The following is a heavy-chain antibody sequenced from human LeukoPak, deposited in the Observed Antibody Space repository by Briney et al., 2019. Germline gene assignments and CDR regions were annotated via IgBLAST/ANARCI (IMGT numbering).Heavy chain of an antibody. D-gene: IGHD6-13*01. CDR1: GFTFSDYY. CDR3: ARVEYTSSSLFDY. Sequence: KAGGSLRLSCAASGFTFSDYYMSWIRQAPGKGLEWVSYISSSGSTIYYADSVKGRFTISRDNAKNSLYLQMNSLRAEDTAVYYCARVEYTSSSLFDYWGQGTLVTVSS. CDR2: ISSSGSTI. J-gene: IGHJ4*02. V-gene: IGHV3-11*01.